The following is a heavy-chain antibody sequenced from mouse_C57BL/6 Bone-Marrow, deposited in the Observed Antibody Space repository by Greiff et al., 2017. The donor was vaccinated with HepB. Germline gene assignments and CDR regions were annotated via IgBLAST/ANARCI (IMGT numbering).Heavy chain of an antibody. Sequence: VQLQQSGPELVKPGASVKISCKASGYAFSSSWMNWVKQRPGKGLEWIGRIYPGDGDTNYNGKFKGKATLTADNSSSTAYMQLSSLTSEDSAVYFCAEDYYGSSPWFAYWGQGTLVTVSA. CDR2: IYPGDGDT. CDR1: GYAFSSSW. D-gene: IGHD1-1*01. V-gene: IGHV1-82*01. J-gene: IGHJ3*01. CDR3: AEDYYGSSPWFAY.